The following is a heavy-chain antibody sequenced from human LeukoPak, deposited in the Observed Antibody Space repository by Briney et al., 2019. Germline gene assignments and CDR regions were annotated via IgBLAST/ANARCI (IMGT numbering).Heavy chain of an antibody. Sequence: ASVKVSCKASGYTFTSYAMHWVRQAPGQRLEWMGWINAGNGNTKYSQKFQGRVTITRDTSASTAYMELSSLRSEDTAVYYCGRDSRVDEWELLHFDYWGQGTLVTVSS. D-gene: IGHD1-26*01. V-gene: IGHV1-3*01. CDR1: GYTFTSYA. J-gene: IGHJ4*02. CDR2: INAGNGNT. CDR3: GRDSRVDEWELLHFDY.